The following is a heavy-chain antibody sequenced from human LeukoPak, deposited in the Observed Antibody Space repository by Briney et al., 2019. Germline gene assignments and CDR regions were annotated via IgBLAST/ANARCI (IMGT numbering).Heavy chain of an antibody. CDR1: GYTFTNYG. D-gene: IGHD2-2*01. Sequence: ASVKVSCKASGYTFTNYGISWVRQAPGQGLEWMGWISAYNGDTNYVQKLQGRITMTTDTSTSTAYMELRSLRSEDTAVYYCARDVFESDATSGDGFDYWGQGTLVTVSS. CDR3: ARDVFESDATSGDGFDY. V-gene: IGHV1-18*01. J-gene: IGHJ4*02. CDR2: ISAYNGDT.